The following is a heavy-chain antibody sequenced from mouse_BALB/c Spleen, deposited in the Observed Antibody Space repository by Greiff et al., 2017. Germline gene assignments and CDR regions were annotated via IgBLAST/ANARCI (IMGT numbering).Heavy chain of an antibody. CDR3: ASSHDRYFDV. CDR1: GFAFSSYD. CDR2: ISSGGGST. V-gene: IGHV5-12-1*01. J-gene: IGHJ1*01. Sequence: EVQGVESGGGLVKPGGSLKLSCAASGFAFSSYDMYWVRQTPEKRLEWVAYISSGGGSTYYPDTVKGRFTISRDNAKYTLYLQISSLKSEDTAMYYCASSHDRYFDVWGAGTTVTVSS.